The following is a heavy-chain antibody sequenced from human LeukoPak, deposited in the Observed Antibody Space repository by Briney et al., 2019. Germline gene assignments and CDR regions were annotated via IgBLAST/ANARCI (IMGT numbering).Heavy chain of an antibody. V-gene: IGHV1-69*13. Sequence: ASVKVSCKASGGTFSSYAISWVRQAPGQGLEWMGGIIPIFGTANYAQKFQGRVTITADESTSTAYMELSSLRSEDTAVYYCAILIMTTVTTRTRVNWFDPWGQGTLVTVSS. CDR3: AILIMTTVTTRTRVNWFDP. CDR2: IIPIFGTA. CDR1: GGTFSSYA. J-gene: IGHJ5*02. D-gene: IGHD4-11*01.